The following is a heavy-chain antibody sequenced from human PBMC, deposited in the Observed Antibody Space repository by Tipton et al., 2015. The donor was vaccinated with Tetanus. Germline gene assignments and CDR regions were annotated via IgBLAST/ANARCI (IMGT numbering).Heavy chain of an antibody. CDR3: ARRLGPYTGDQIWHFDL. CDR2: IYPDDSDT. V-gene: IGHV5-51*01. J-gene: IGHJ2*01. Sequence: QLVQSGAEVKKAGESLKISCQGSGHSFTKYWIAWVRQKPGQGLEWMGLIYPDDSDTRYNPSFQGQATISADRFINTAYLQWSSLKASDTATYYCARRLGPYTGDQIWHFDLWGRGTQVTVSS. CDR1: GHSFTKYW. D-gene: IGHD7-27*01.